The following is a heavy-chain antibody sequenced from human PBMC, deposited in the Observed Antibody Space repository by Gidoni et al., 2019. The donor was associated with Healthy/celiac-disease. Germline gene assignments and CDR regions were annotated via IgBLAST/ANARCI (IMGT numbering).Heavy chain of an antibody. CDR2: ISYDESNK. V-gene: IGHV3-30-3*01. J-gene: IGHJ6*03. CDR3: ARDPYQCSTSCYRSYYYYMDV. D-gene: IGHD2-2*01. Sequence: GLEWVAVISYDESNKYYADSVKGRFTIYRDNSKNTLYLQMNSLRAEDTAVYYCARDPYQCSTSCYRSYYYYMDVWGKGTPVTVAS.